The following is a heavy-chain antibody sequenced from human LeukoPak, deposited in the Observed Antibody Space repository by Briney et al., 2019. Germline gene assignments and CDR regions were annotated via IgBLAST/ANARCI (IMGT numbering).Heavy chain of an antibody. CDR3: AKDRLGGPYFFHY. V-gene: IGHV3-23*01. Sequence: GGSLRLSCAASGFTFNNYAMSWVRQAPGKGLEWVSAISGSDAGTYYADSVKGRFTISRDNSKNTLYLQMNSLRAEDAAVYYCAKDRLGGPYFFHYWGQGTLVTVSS. CDR2: ISGSDAGT. D-gene: IGHD3-16*01. J-gene: IGHJ4*02. CDR1: GFTFNNYA.